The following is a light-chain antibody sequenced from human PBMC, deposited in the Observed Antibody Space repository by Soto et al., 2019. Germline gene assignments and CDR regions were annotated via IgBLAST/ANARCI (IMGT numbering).Light chain of an antibody. Sequence: QSALTQPASVSGSPGQSITISCTGTSSDVGGYNYVAWYQQHPGKAPKLMIYDVSNRPSGVSNRFSGSKSANTASLTISGLQAEAEAYYYCTSYTVSSTLLFGGGTKLTVL. V-gene: IGLV2-14*03. CDR2: DVS. J-gene: IGLJ2*01. CDR3: TSYTVSSTLL. CDR1: SSDVGGYNY.